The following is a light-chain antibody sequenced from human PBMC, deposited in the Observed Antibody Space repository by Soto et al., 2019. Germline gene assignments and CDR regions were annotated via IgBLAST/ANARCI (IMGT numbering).Light chain of an antibody. V-gene: IGLV2-11*01. Sequence: QSALTQPRSVSGSPGQSVTVSCTGSNSDIGDYSYVSWYQKHPDKAPRLMIFDVNKRPSGVPERFSGSKSGNTASLTISGLQAEDEADYYCCSYAATNTFVFXTGTKGTVL. CDR2: DVN. J-gene: IGLJ1*01. CDR3: CSYAATNTFV. CDR1: NSDIGDYSY.